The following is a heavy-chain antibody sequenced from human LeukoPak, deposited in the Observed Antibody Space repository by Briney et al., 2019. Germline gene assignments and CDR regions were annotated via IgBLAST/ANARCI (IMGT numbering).Heavy chain of an antibody. D-gene: IGHD5-18*01. Sequence: GGSLRLSCAASGFTVSSNYMSWVRQAPGKGLEWVSVIYSGGSTYYADSVKGRFTISRDNSKNTLYLQMNSLRAEDTAVYYCAAVNSNGFSDPWGQGTLVTVSS. CDR3: AAVNSNGFSDP. J-gene: IGHJ5*02. V-gene: IGHV3-53*01. CDR1: GFTVSSNY. CDR2: IYSGGST.